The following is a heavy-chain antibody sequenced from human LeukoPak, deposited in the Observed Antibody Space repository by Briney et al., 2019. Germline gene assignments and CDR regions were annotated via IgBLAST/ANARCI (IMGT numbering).Heavy chain of an antibody. Sequence: GGSLRLSCAASGFTFSSYWMSWVRQAPGKGLEWVANIKQDGSEKYYVDSVKGRFTSSRDNAKDSLYLQMNSLRAEDTAVYYCVTFYYGSGSYRYFQHWGQGTLVTVSS. V-gene: IGHV3-7*01. CDR1: GFTFSSYW. D-gene: IGHD3-10*01. CDR3: VTFYYGSGSYRYFQH. J-gene: IGHJ1*01. CDR2: IKQDGSEK.